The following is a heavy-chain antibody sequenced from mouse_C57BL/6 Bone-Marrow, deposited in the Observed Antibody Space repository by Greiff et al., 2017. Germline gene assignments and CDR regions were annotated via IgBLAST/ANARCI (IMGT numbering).Heavy chain of an antibody. Sequence: VQLVESGAELARPGASVKLSCKASGYTFTSYGISWVKQRTGPGLEWIGEIYPRRGNTYYNEKFKGKATLTADKASSTAYMELRSLTSEDSAVYFCARFYYDYDGFAYWGQGTLVTVSA. CDR3: ARFYYDYDGFAY. V-gene: IGHV1-81*01. CDR2: IYPRRGNT. D-gene: IGHD2-4*01. J-gene: IGHJ3*01. CDR1: GYTFTSYG.